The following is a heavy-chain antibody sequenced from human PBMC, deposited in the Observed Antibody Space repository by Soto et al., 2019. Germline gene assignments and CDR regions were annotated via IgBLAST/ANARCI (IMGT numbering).Heavy chain of an antibody. D-gene: IGHD6-19*01. CDR1: GFMFRGYA. Sequence: EVQLLESGGGLVQPGGSLRLSCAASGFMFRGYAMTWVRQAPGKGLEWVSTITGSEVITNYADSVKGRFTISRDNSKSILFLQMNKLRAEDTAVYYCVKYGDELFGQPVAAPAFWYWGQGTLVTVSS. CDR2: ITGSEVIT. CDR3: VKYGDELFGQPVAAPAFWY. J-gene: IGHJ4*02. V-gene: IGHV3-23*01.